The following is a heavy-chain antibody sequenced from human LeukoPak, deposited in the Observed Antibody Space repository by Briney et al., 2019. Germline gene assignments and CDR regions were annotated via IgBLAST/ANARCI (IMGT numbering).Heavy chain of an antibody. CDR2: ITTSGAII. V-gene: IGHV3-48*03. Sequence: QPGGSLRLSCAASGFTFSSYAMSWVRQAPGKGLEWLSYITTSGAIISYADPVKGRFTISRDNAKNSLYLQMNSLRAEDTAVYYCARDRSGYYGMDVWGQGTTVTVSS. CDR3: ARDRSGYYGMDV. J-gene: IGHJ6*02. CDR1: GFTFSSYA. D-gene: IGHD1-26*01.